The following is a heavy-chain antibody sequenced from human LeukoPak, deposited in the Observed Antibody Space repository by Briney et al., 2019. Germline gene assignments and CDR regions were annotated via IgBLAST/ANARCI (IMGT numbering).Heavy chain of an antibody. Sequence: ASVKVSCKASGYTFTGYYMHWVRQAPGQGLEWMGWINPNSGGTNYAQKFQGRVTMTRDTSISTAYMELSRLRSDDTAVYYCARDKLYSGSNGWPIDYWGQGTLVTVSS. J-gene: IGHJ4*02. D-gene: IGHD6-19*01. CDR1: GYTFTGYY. CDR2: INPNSGGT. CDR3: ARDKLYSGSNGWPIDY. V-gene: IGHV1-2*02.